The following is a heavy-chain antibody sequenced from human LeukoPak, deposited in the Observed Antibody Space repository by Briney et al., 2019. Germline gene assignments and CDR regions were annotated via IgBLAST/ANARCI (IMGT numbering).Heavy chain of an antibody. CDR2: IYYSGTA. CDR3: ARRSNYDSSGYYADY. D-gene: IGHD3-22*01. Sequence: PSETLSLTCTVSGDSVSSNTYYWGWNRQPPGKGLEWIGSIYYSGTAYYNPSLKSRVTISVDKSKNQFSLKLSSVTAADTAVYYCARRSNYDSSGYYADYWGQGTLVTVSS. V-gene: IGHV4-39*07. J-gene: IGHJ4*02. CDR1: GDSVSSNTYY.